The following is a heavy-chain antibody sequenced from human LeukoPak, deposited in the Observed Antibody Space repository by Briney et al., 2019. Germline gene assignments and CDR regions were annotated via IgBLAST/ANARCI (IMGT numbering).Heavy chain of an antibody. CDR3: AREGGRSSSWSDNWFDP. J-gene: IGHJ5*02. D-gene: IGHD6-13*01. CDR2: IYHRGST. Sequence: PSETLSLTCAVSGYSISSDYYWGWIRQSPGKGLEWIGSIYHRGSTFQNPSLKRRVTISVDTSRNQFSLRLRSLTAADTAMYYCAREGGRSSSWSDNWFDPWGQGTLVTVSS. V-gene: IGHV4-38-2*02. CDR1: GYSISSDYY.